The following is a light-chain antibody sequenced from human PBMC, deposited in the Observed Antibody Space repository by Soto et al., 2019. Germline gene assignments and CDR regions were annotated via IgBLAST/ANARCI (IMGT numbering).Light chain of an antibody. J-gene: IGLJ1*01. CDR1: SSDVGGYNY. CDR2: EVN. CDR3: SSYGGYTNLV. Sequence: QSVLTQPPSASGSPGQSVTISCTGTSSDVGGYNYVSWFQQHPGKAPKLIIHEVNKRPSGVPDRFSGAESGNTASLTVSGLQAEDEATYDCSSYGGYTNLVFGTGTKVTVL. V-gene: IGLV2-8*01.